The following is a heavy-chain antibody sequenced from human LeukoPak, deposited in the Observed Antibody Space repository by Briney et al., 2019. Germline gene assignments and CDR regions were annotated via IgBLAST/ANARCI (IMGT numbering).Heavy chain of an antibody. CDR3: ARDTGDIVATSYYYYYGMDV. J-gene: IGHJ6*02. D-gene: IGHD5-12*01. V-gene: IGHV1-2*02. CDR1: GYTFTGYY. CDR2: INPNSGGT. Sequence: ASVKVSCKASGYTFTGYYVHWVRQAPGQGLEWMGWINPNSGGTNYAQKFQGRVTMTRDMSISTAYMELSRLRSDDTAVYYCARDTGDIVATSYYYYYGMDVWGQGTTVTVSS.